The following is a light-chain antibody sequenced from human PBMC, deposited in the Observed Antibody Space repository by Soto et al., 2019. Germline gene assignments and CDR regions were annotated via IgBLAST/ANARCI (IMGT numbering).Light chain of an antibody. V-gene: IGKV4-1*01. Sequence: DIVMTQSPDSLAVSLGERATINCKSSQSILYSSNNKNYLAWYQQKPGQPPKLLIYWASTRESGVPDRFSGSGSGTDFTLTISSLQAEDVAVYYCQQYFITPQTFGQGTNVEIK. CDR1: QSILYSSNNKNY. J-gene: IGKJ1*01. CDR2: WAS. CDR3: QQYFITPQT.